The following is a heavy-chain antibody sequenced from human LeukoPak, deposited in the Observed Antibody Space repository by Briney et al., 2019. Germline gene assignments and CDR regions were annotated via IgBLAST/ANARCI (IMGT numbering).Heavy chain of an antibody. CDR2: VSGSGGST. Sequence: GSLRLSCAASGFTFSSYAMSWVRQAPGKGLEWVSTVSGSGGSTYYADSVKGRFTISRDNSKNTLYLQMNSLRAEDTAVYYCAKCRSWGLVPDAFDIWGQGAMVTVSS. V-gene: IGHV3-23*01. CDR1: GFTFSSYA. D-gene: IGHD2-21*01. CDR3: AKCRSWGLVPDAFDI. J-gene: IGHJ3*02.